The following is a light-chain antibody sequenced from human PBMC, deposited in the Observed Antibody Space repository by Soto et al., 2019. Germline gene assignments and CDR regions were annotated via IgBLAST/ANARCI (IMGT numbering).Light chain of an antibody. Sequence: DIVMTQSPATLSMSPGERATLSCRASQTINTNLAWNQQKPGQAPRLLIYGASTRATGIPDRFSGSGSVTEFTLTISSLQSEDFAVYYCQQYDKWPWTFGQGTKVEIK. J-gene: IGKJ1*01. CDR2: GAS. CDR3: QQYDKWPWT. CDR1: QTINTN. V-gene: IGKV3-15*01.